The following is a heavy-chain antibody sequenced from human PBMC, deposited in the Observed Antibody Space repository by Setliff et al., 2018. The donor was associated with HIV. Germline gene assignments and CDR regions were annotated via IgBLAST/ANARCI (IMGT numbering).Heavy chain of an antibody. CDR1: GYSISSGYH. CDR2: IYHSGST. V-gene: IGHV4-38-2*01. CDR3: ARSYCAADCAHNSPRGMDV. D-gene: IGHD2-21*02. J-gene: IGHJ6*02. Sequence: SETLSLTCSVSGYSISSGYHWAWIRHPQGKGLEWIGIIYHSGSTYYNPSRKSRVTISVDTSKNQFSLKLHSLTAADTAVYYCARSYCAADCAHNSPRGMDVWGQGTTVTVSS.